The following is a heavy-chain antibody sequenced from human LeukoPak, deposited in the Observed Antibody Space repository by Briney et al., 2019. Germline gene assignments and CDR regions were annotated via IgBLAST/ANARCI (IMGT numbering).Heavy chain of an antibody. V-gene: IGHV3-23*01. Sequence: SXXLSCAASGFTFSSYAMSWVRQAPGKGLEWVSAISGSGGSTYYADSVKGRFTIYRDNSKNTLYLQMNSLRAEDTAVYYCAKVRDGYSYGPNWFDPWGRGTLVTVSS. J-gene: IGHJ5*02. CDR2: ISGSGGST. CDR1: GFTFSSYA. D-gene: IGHD5-18*01. CDR3: AKVRDGYSYGPNWFDP.